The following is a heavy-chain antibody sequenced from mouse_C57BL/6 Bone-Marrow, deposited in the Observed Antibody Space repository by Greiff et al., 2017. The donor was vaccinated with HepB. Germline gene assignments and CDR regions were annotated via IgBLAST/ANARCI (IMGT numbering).Heavy chain of an antibody. CDR1: GYTFTSYW. CDR2: NHPNSGST. D-gene: IGHD1-1*01. V-gene: IGHV1-64*01. J-gene: IGHJ1*03. CDR3: ARSEYGSSYWYFDV. Sequence: QVQLQQPGAELVKPGASVKLSCKASGYTFTSYWMHWVKQRPGQGLEWIGVNHPNSGSTNYNEKFKSKATLTADKSSSTAYMQLSSLTSEDSAVYYCARSEYGSSYWYFDVWGTGTTVTVSS.